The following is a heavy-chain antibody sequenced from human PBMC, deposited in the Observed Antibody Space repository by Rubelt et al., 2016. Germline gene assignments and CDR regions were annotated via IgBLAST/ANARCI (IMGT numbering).Heavy chain of an antibody. CDR3: ARKGYGDYGWFDP. CDR2: IYYSGST. D-gene: IGHD4-17*01. J-gene: IGHJ5*02. CDR1: GYSISSSSYY. Sequence: QVQLQESGPGLVKPSETLSLTCTVSGYSISSSSYYWGWIRQPPGKGLEWIGSIYYSGSTYYNPSLKSRVTISVDTSKNHCSLRLISVTAADTAVYYCARKGYGDYGWFDPWGQGTLVTVSS. V-gene: IGHV4-39*02.